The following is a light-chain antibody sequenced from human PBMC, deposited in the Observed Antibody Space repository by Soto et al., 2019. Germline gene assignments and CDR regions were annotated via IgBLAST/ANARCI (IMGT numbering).Light chain of an antibody. CDR3: QQYNNWPTWT. J-gene: IGKJ1*01. V-gene: IGKV3-15*01. Sequence: EIVLTQSPDTLSLSPGERATLSCRASQTVSSNYLAWYQQKPGQAPRLLIYGASTRATGIPARFSGSGSGTEFTLTISSLQSEDFAVYYCQQYNNWPTWTFGQGTKVDIK. CDR2: GAS. CDR1: QTVSSN.